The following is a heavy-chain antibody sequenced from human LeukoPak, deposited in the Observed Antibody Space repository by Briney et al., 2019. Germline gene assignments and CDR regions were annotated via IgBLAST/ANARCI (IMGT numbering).Heavy chain of an antibody. J-gene: IGHJ4*02. CDR1: GGTFSSYA. CDR2: ISAYNGNT. V-gene: IGHV1-18*01. CDR3: ARGAYSGSYYDLGFY. D-gene: IGHD1-26*01. Sequence: ASVKVSCKASGGTFSSYAISWVRQAPGQGLEWMGWISAYNGNTNYAQKLQGRVTMTTDTSTSTAYMELRSLRSDDTAVYYCARGAYSGSYYDLGFYWGQGTLVTVSS.